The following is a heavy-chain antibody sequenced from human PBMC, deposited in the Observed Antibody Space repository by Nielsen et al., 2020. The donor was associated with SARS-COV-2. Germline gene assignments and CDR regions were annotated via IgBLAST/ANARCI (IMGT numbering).Heavy chain of an antibody. CDR3: ARVDIVATGEDY. CDR1: GYTFTGYY. D-gene: IGHD5-12*01. V-gene: IGHV1-2*06. J-gene: IGHJ4*02. CDR2: INPNSGGT. Sequence: ASVKVSCKASGYTFTGYYMHWVRQAPGQGLEWMGRINPNSGGTNYAQKLQGRVTMTTDTSTSTAYMELRSLRSDDTAVYYCARVDIVATGEDYWGQGTLVTVSS.